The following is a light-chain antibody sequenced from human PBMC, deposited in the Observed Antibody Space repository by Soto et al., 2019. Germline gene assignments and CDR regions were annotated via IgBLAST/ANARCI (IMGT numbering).Light chain of an antibody. CDR2: GAS. CDR1: QSVNSN. V-gene: IGKV3-15*01. J-gene: IGKJ1*01. Sequence: EMGLPQPPAPLLFSPGGRATPSSRASQSVNSNHTAWYHQKPGQSPRLLIYGASTRATGIPARFSGSGSGTEFTLTISSLQSEDFGLYYCNQYNNFWTCGQGTKVDIK. CDR3: NQYNNFWT.